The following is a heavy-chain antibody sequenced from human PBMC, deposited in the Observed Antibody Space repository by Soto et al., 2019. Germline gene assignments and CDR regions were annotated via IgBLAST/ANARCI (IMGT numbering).Heavy chain of an antibody. D-gene: IGHD6-6*01. V-gene: IGHV1-69*02. CDR1: GGTFSSYT. CDR2: IIPILGIA. Sequence: SVKVSCKASGGTFSSYTISWVRQAPGQGLEWMGRIIPILGIANYAQKFQGRVTITADKSTSTAYMELSSLRSEDTAVYYRASSSISSDSSNFDYWGQGTLVTVCS. J-gene: IGHJ4*02. CDR3: ASSSISSDSSNFDY.